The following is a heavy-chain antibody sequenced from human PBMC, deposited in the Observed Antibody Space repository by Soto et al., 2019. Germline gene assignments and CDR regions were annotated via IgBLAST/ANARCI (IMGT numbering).Heavy chain of an antibody. CDR3: ATAGDNPHDAFDI. V-gene: IGHV1-69*06. CDR1: GGTFSSYA. J-gene: IGHJ3*02. CDR2: IIPIFGTA. Sequence: SVKVSCRASGGTFSSYAISWVRQAPGQGLEWMGGIIPIFGTANYAQKFQGRVTITADKSTSTAYMELSSLRSEDTAVYYCATAGDNPHDAFDIWGQGTMVTVSS. D-gene: IGHD2-21*01.